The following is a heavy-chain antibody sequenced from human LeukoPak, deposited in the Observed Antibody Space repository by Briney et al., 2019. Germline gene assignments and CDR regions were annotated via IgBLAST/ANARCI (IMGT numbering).Heavy chain of an antibody. CDR3: ATYSSLNRREFQF. D-gene: IGHD3-22*01. CDR2: IKTDGSEK. Sequence: SGGSLRFSCEGSGFTFSNYWMGWVRQAPGKGLQWVANIKTDGSEKYYVDSVKGRFTISRDNAKNSLYLQMNSLRAEDTAVYYCATYSSLNRREFQFWGQGTLLTVSS. CDR1: GFTFSNYW. J-gene: IGHJ1*01. V-gene: IGHV3-7*01.